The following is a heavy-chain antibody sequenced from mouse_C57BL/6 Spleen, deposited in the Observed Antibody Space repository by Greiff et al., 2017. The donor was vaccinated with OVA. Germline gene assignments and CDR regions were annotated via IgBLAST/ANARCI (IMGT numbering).Heavy chain of an antibody. Sequence: DVQLQESGPGLVKPSQSLSLTCSVTGYSITSGYYWNWIRQFPGNKLEWMGYISYDGSNNYNPSLKNRISITRDTSKNQFFLKLNSVTTEDTATYYCATSYYYGSSYGTYWGQGTLVTVSA. J-gene: IGHJ3*01. D-gene: IGHD1-1*01. CDR2: ISYDGSN. CDR3: ATSYYYGSSYGTY. V-gene: IGHV3-6*01. CDR1: GYSITSGYY.